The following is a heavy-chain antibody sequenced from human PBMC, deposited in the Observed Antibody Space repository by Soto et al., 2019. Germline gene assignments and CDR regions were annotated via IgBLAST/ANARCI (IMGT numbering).Heavy chain of an antibody. CDR2: ISSSSSYT. Sequence: VGSLRLSCAASGFTFSDYYMSWIRQAPGKGLEWVSYISSSSSYTNYADSVKGRFTISRDNAKNSLYLQMNSLRAEDTAVYYCARDLVVVPAATAYYYGMDVWGQGTTVTVSS. CDR3: ARDLVVVPAATAYYYGMDV. D-gene: IGHD2-2*01. CDR1: GFTFSDYY. J-gene: IGHJ6*02. V-gene: IGHV3-11*06.